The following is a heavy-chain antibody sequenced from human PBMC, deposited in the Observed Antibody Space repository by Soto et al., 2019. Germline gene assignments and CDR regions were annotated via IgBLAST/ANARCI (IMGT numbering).Heavy chain of an antibody. V-gene: IGHV4-61*01. J-gene: IGHJ5*02. CDR1: GDSVTNRIYY. CDR3: AREIVATAHRPFCDL. Sequence: SETLSLTCNVSGDSVTNRIYYWSWIRQPPGKRLQWLGYIYHTGTADYNLSLKSPLTMSVDTAKNQFSLPLTSVTAADTAIYYGAREIVATAHRPFCDLWGQGTLVTVSS. CDR2: IYHTGTA. D-gene: IGHD2-15*01.